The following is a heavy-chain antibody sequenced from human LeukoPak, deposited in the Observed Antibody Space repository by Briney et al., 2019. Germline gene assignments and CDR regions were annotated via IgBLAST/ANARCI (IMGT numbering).Heavy chain of an antibody. CDR1: GFTFSSFA. CDR3: AKEIAGAWIGAFHI. Sequence: PGRSLRLSCAASGFTFSSFAMSWVRQAPGKGLEWVSGISGRGERTFYADSVKGRFTISRDNSKITLYLQMNSLRAEDTAVYYCAKEIAGAWIGAFHIWGQGTTVTVSS. D-gene: IGHD6-19*01. V-gene: IGHV3-23*01. J-gene: IGHJ3*02. CDR2: ISGRGERT.